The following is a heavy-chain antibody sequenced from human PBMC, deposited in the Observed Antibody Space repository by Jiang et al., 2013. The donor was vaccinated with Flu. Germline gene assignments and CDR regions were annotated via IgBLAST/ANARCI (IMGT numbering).Heavy chain of an antibody. CDR3: ARELDVYCGGDCYRPFGY. D-gene: IGHD2-21*02. CDR1: GGSFSGYY. Sequence: LKPSETLSLTCAVYGGSFSGYYWSWIRQPPGKGLEWIGEINHSGSTNYNPSLKSRVTISVDTSKNQFSLKLSSVTAADTAVYYCARELDVYCGGDCYRPFGYWGQGTLVTVSS. CDR2: INHSGST. V-gene: IGHV4-34*01. J-gene: IGHJ4*02.